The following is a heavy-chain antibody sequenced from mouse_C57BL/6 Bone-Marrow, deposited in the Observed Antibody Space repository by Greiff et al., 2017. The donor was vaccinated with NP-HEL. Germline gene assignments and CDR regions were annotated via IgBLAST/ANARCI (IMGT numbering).Heavy chain of an antibody. J-gene: IGHJ1*03. CDR1: GYSITSGYD. D-gene: IGHD2-3*01. CDR3: ARDDGYYGYFDV. CDR2: ISYSGST. Sequence: EVHLVESGPGMVKPSQSLSLTCTVTGYSITSGYDWHWIRHFPGNKLEWMGYISYSGSTNYNPSLKSRISITHDTSKNHFFLKLNSVTTEDTATYYCARDDGYYGYFDVWGTGTTVTVSS. V-gene: IGHV3-1*01.